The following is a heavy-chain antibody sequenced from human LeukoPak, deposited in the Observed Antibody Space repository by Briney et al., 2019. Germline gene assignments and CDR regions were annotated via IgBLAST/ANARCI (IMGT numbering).Heavy chain of an antibody. CDR1: GFTFSSYS. Sequence: GESLRLSCAVSGFTFSSYSMTWVRQAPGKGMEWVSSISSSSSYIYYADSVKGRFTISRDNAKNSLYLQMNSLRAEDTAVYYCARDHYYDSSVYYGMDVWGQGTTVTVSS. D-gene: IGHD3-22*01. J-gene: IGHJ6*02. V-gene: IGHV3-21*01. CDR3: ARDHYYDSSVYYGMDV. CDR2: ISSSSSYI.